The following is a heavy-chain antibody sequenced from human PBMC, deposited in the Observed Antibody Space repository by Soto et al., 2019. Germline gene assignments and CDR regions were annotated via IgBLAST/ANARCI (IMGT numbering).Heavy chain of an antibody. J-gene: IGHJ6*02. CDR1: GFTFSSYA. D-gene: IGHD3-3*01. Sequence: PGGSLRLSCAASGFTFSSYAMSWVRQAPGKGLEWVSAISGSGGSTYYADSVKGRFTISRDNSKNTLYLQMNSLRAEDTAVYYCARNGPVLRFLEWLVIPFYYGMDVWGQGTTVTVSS. CDR2: ISGSGGST. CDR3: ARNGPVLRFLEWLVIPFYYGMDV. V-gene: IGHV3-23*01.